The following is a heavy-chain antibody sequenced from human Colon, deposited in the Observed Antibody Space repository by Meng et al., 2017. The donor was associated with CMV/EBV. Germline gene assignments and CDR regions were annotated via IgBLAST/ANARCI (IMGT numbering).Heavy chain of an antibody. Sequence: ASVKVSCKASGYTFTGYYLHWVRQAPGQGLEWMGWINPNSGGTNYAQKFQGRVTMTRDTSIITAYMELSRLRSDDTAVYYCARDAAYSWKGANWFDPWGQGTLVTVFS. J-gene: IGHJ5*02. CDR1: GYTFTGYY. D-gene: IGHD1-1*01. CDR2: INPNSGGT. V-gene: IGHV1-2*02. CDR3: ARDAAYSWKGANWFDP.